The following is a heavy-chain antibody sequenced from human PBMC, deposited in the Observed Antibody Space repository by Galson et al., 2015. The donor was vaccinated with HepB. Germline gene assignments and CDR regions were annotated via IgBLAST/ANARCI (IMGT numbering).Heavy chain of an antibody. V-gene: IGHV4-39*01. CDR2: VNYSGAT. CDR1: SVSISSANNY. CDR3: ARPIISSDVSGFDP. J-gene: IGHJ5*02. Sequence: TLSLTCTVSSVSISSANNYWSWIRQAPGERLEYIGSVNYSGATYYNPSFKSRVSMSVDTSRNQFSLKLNSVTAADTAVYYCARPIISSDVSGFDPWGQGTMVTVSS. D-gene: IGHD2/OR15-2a*01.